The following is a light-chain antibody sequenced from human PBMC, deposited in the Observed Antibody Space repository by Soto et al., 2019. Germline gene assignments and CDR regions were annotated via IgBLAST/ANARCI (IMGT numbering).Light chain of an antibody. CDR2: AAS. Sequence: DLQMTQSPSSLSAFVGDRVTITCRASQGISTYLNWYQQKPGKAPKLLIYAASSLQSGVPSRFSGSGSGTDFTLTISSLQPEDFATYYCQQSYSTPPWTFGQGTKVDIK. CDR3: QQSYSTPPWT. V-gene: IGKV1-39*01. CDR1: QGISTY. J-gene: IGKJ1*01.